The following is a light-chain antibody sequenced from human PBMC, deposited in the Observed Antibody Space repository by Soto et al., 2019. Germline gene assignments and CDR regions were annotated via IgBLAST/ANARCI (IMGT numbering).Light chain of an antibody. V-gene: IGKV3-20*01. CDR1: QSVSSAY. J-gene: IGKJ2*01. CDR3: QQSGSSFYA. CDR2: GAS. Sequence: DIELTQSPGTLSLSPGERATLSCRASQSVSSAYLAWYQQIPGQAPRLLIYGASSRATGIPDSFSVSGSGTDFTLTISGLEPEDFAVNSYQQSGSSFYAFGQGTKLEIK.